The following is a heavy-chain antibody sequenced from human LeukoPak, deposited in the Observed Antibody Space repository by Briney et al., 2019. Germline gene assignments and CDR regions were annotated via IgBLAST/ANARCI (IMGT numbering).Heavy chain of an antibody. Sequence: GGSLRLSCAASGFTFDDYAMHWVRQAPGKGLEWVSGISWNSGSIGYADSVKGRFTISRDNAKNSLYLQMDSLRAEDTALYYCAKDQGGGYSYGQGFDYWGQGTLVTVSS. J-gene: IGHJ4*02. CDR3: AKDQGGGYSYGQGFDY. CDR1: GFTFDDYA. V-gene: IGHV3-9*01. CDR2: ISWNSGSI. D-gene: IGHD5-18*01.